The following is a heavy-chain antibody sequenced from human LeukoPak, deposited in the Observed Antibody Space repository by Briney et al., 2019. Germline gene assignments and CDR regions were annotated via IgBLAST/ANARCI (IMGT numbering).Heavy chain of an antibody. Sequence: GGSLRLSCAASGFTFSSYAMHWVRQAPGKGLEYVSAISSNGGSTYCANSVKGRFTIFRDNSKNTLYLQMGSLRAEDMAVYYCARNHNWNDLHSWFDPWGQGTLVTVSS. V-gene: IGHV3-64*01. CDR2: ISSNGGST. CDR1: GFTFSSYA. J-gene: IGHJ5*02. CDR3: ARNHNWNDLHSWFDP. D-gene: IGHD1-20*01.